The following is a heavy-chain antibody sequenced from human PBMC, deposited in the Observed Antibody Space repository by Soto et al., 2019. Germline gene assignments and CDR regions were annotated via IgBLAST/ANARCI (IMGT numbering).Heavy chain of an antibody. Sequence: GESLKISCKGSGYSFTSYWIGWVRQMPGKGLEWMGIIYPGDSDTRYSPSFQGQVTISADKSISTAYLQWSSLKASDTAMYYCAGRGAHIAAAGRRGSYYYYGMDVWGQGTTVTVSS. CDR2: IYPGDSDT. D-gene: IGHD6-13*01. V-gene: IGHV5-51*01. J-gene: IGHJ6*02. CDR3: AGRGAHIAAAGRRGSYYYYGMDV. CDR1: GYSFTSYW.